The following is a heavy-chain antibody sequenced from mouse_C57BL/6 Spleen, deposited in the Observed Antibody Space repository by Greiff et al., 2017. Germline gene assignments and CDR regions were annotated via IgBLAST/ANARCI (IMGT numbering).Heavy chain of an antibody. D-gene: IGHD4-1*01. J-gene: IGHJ2*01. V-gene: IGHV1-63*01. CDR1: GYTFTNYW. CDR2: IYPGGGYT. CDR3: ARKSNSYYFDY. Sequence: QVQLKESGAELVRPGTSVKMSCKASGYTFTNYWIGWAKQRPGHGLEWIGDIYPGGGYTNYNEKFKGKATLTADKSSSTAYMQFSSLTSEDSAIYYCARKSNSYYFDYWGQGTTLTVSS.